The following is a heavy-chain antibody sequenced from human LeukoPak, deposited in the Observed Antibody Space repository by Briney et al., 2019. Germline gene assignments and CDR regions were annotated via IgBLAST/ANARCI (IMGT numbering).Heavy chain of an antibody. CDR3: ARGEVTIFGVVISWFDP. D-gene: IGHD3-3*01. Sequence: ASVKVSCKASGYTFTGYYMHWVRQAPGQGLAWMGWINPNSGGTSYAQKFQGRVTMTRDTSISTAYMELSRLRSDDTAVYYCARGEVTIFGVVISWFDPWGQGTLVTVSS. CDR2: INPNSGGT. J-gene: IGHJ5*02. V-gene: IGHV1-2*02. CDR1: GYTFTGYY.